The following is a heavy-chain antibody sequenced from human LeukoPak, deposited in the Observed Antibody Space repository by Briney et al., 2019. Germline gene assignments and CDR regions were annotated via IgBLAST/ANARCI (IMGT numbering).Heavy chain of an antibody. CDR2: INEDGSTI. J-gene: IGHJ4*02. CDR3: ARCHSRRNPPDY. CDR1: GFIFSNSW. Sequence: GGSLRLSCAASGFIFSNSWMHWVRQAPGKGLVWVSRINEDGSTINYADSVKGRFTISRDNVRNTVLLQMNSLRVEDTAVYYCARCHSRRNPPDYWGQGTLVTVSS. V-gene: IGHV3-74*01. D-gene: IGHD6-13*01.